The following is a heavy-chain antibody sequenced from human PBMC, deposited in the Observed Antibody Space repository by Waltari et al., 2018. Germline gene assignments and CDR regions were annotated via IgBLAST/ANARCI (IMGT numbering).Heavy chain of an antibody. V-gene: IGHV3-7*01. J-gene: IGHJ6*02. D-gene: IGHD6-19*01. Sequence: EVQLVESGGGLVQPGGSLRLSCAASGFTFSSYWMSWVRKAPGKGLEWVANIKQDGREKYYVDSVKGRFTISRDNAKNSLYLQMNSLRAEDTAVYYCARDQAVAGPGDYYYYGMDVWGQGTTVTVSS. CDR3: ARDQAVAGPGDYYYYGMDV. CDR1: GFTFSSYW. CDR2: IKQDGREK.